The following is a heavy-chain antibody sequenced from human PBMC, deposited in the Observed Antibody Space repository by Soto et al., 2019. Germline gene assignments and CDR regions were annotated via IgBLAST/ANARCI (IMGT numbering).Heavy chain of an antibody. J-gene: IGHJ4*02. CDR2: IYYSGST. V-gene: IGHV4-59*08. Sequence: SETLSLTCTVSGGSISTSYWSWIRQPPGKGLEWIGYIYYSGSTNYNPSLKSRVTISVDTSKNQFSLKLSSVTAADTAVYYCARGGWRHIDYWGQGTLVTVS. D-gene: IGHD3-3*01. CDR1: GGSISTSY. CDR3: ARGGWRHIDY.